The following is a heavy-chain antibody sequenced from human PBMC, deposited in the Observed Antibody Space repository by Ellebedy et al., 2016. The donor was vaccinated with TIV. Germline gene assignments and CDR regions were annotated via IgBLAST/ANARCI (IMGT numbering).Heavy chain of an antibody. Sequence: GGSLRLXXRASGFTFSKHATSWVRQAPGKGLEWVSAISGSGLSTYYADSVKGRFTISRDNSKSTLSLQMNSPRAEDTAVYYCAKPIGQMTQFQHTLDVWGQGTTVTVSS. CDR2: ISGSGLST. D-gene: IGHD2-21*01. V-gene: IGHV3-23*01. J-gene: IGHJ6*02. CDR1: GFTFSKHA. CDR3: AKPIGQMTQFQHTLDV.